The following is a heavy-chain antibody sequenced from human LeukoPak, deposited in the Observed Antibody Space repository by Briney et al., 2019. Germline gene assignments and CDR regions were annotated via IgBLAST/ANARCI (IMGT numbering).Heavy chain of an antibody. CDR1: GYSFTNYY. CDR2: INPSGGT. J-gene: IGHJ3*02. CDR3: AREGRSDYGASRSFDI. Sequence: ASVKVSCKASGYSFTNYYMHWVRHVPGQGPEWMGLINPSGGTKYAQKFQDRVTMNRDMSTSTIYMELSSLTSEDRAVYYCAREGRSDYGASRSFDIWGQGTMVTVSS. V-gene: IGHV1-46*01. D-gene: IGHD4-17*01.